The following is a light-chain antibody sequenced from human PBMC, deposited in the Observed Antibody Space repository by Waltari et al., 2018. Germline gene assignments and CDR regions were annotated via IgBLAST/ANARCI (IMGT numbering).Light chain of an antibody. J-gene: IGKJ3*01. Sequence: IVMTQSPVMLSVSPGERVTLSCRASQSVSSNLAWYQQRPGQAPRLLIYATSTRATGVPARFRGSGSGTEFSLTISSLQSEDLAVYYCQQYNIGATFGPGTKVDIK. CDR3: QQYNIGAT. CDR1: QSVSSN. CDR2: ATS. V-gene: IGKV3-15*01.